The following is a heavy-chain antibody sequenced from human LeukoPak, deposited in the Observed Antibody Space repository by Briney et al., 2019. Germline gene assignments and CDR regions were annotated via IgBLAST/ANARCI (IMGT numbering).Heavy chain of an antibody. Sequence: SETLSLTCIVSGGSISSGSYYWSWIRQPPAKGLEWIGSIYYSGSTYYNPSLKSRVTISLDTSKNQFSLKLSSVTAADTAVYYCARQGFGSSYFDYWGQGTLVTVSS. D-gene: IGHD3-16*01. V-gene: IGHV4-39*07. CDR1: GGSISSGSYY. CDR2: IYYSGST. J-gene: IGHJ4*02. CDR3: ARQGFGSSYFDY.